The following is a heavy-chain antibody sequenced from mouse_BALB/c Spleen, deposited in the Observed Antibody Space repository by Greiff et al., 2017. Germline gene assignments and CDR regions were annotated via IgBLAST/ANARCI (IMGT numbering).Heavy chain of an antibody. J-gene: IGHJ2*01. CDR3: ARGDTTGFFDY. CDR2: IDPENGDT. D-gene: IGHD1-1*01. CDR1: GFNIKDYY. V-gene: IGHV14-1*02. Sequence: DVKLQESGAELVRSGASVKLSCTASGFNIKDYYMHWVKQRPEQGLEWIGWIDPENGDTKYDPKFQGKATITADTSSNTAYLQLSSLTSEDTAVYYCARGDTTGFFDYWGQGTTLTVSS.